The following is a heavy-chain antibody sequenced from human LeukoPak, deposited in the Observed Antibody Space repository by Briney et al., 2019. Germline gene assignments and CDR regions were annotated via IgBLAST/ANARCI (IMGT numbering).Heavy chain of an antibody. CDR1: GFTFSSYG. CDR2: ISYDGSNK. Sequence: GGSLRLSYAASGFTFSSYGMHWVRQAPGKGLEWVAVISYDGSNKYYADSVKGRFTISRDNSKNTLYLQMNSLRAEDTAVYYCAKALPWYPYGMDVWGQGTTVTVSS. CDR3: AKALPWYPYGMDV. D-gene: IGHD2-15*01. V-gene: IGHV3-30*18. J-gene: IGHJ6*02.